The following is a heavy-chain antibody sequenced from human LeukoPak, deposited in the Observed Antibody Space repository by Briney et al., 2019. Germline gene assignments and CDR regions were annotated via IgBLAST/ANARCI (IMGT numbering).Heavy chain of an antibody. V-gene: IGHV1-2*02. CDR2: INPNSGGT. Sequence: ASVKVSCKASGYTFTGYYMHWVRQAPGQGLEWMGWINPNSGGTNYAQKFQGRVTMTRDTSISTAYMELSRLRSDDTAVYYCARGTRHYAWDPTNNWFDPWGQGTLVTVSS. CDR1: GYTFTGYY. D-gene: IGHD1-26*01. J-gene: IGHJ5*02. CDR3: ARGTRHYAWDPTNNWFDP.